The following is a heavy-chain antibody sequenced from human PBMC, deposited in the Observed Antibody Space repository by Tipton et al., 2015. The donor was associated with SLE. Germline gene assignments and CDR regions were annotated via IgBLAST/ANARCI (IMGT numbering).Heavy chain of an antibody. CDR3: ARGGVSSKWLDP. D-gene: IGHD6-6*01. Sequence: TLSLTCTVSGDSIIGHYWSWIRQSPGKGLEWIGYIYYSGSTNYNPSLKSRVTISVDTSKNQFSLKLASVSAADTAVYYCARGGVSSKWLDPWGPGTLVTVSS. CDR1: GDSIIGHY. V-gene: IGHV4-59*11. J-gene: IGHJ5*02. CDR2: IYYSGST.